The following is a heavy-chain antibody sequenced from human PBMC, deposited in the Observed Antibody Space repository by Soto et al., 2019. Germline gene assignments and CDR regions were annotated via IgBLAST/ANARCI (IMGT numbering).Heavy chain of an antibody. CDR2: ISGSSSYI. V-gene: IGHV3-21*01. CDR1: GLSFSSDS. J-gene: IGHJ3*02. CDR3: ARGLGYCNVGSCSGAFDM. Sequence: EVQLVESGGGLVKPGGSLRLSCTASGLSFSSDSMNWVRQAPGKGLEWVSSISGSSSYIYYADSVKGRFTISRDNAKNSVYLQMNSLRAEGTAVYYCARGLGYCNVGSCSGAFDMWGQGTMVTVSS. D-gene: IGHD2-15*01.